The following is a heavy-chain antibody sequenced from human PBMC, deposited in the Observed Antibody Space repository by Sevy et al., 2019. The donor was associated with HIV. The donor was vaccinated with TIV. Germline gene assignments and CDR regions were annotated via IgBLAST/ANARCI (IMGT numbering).Heavy chain of an antibody. CDR3: ASPGTKGFDP. V-gene: IGHV3-7*03. J-gene: IGHJ5*02. CDR2: IKQDGSDK. D-gene: IGHD2-8*01. CDR1: GFTFSSYW. Sequence: GGSLTLSCAASGFTFSSYWMSWVRHAPGKGLEWVANIKQDGSDKYYVDSVKGRFTISRDNAKNSLYLQMNSLRVEDTAVYYCASPGTKGFDPWGQGTLVTVSS.